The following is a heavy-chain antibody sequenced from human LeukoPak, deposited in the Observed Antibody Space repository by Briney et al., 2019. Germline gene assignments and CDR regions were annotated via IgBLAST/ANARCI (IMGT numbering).Heavy chain of an antibody. CDR2: IGGSGDST. D-gene: IGHD6-13*01. J-gene: IGHJ4*02. V-gene: IGHV3-23*01. CDR3: ARDRQQLANVEY. Sequence: GGSLRLSCAASGFTFSSNYMNWVRQAPGKGLEWVSGIGGSGDSTYYADSVKGRFTISRDNSRNNVYLQMNSLRAEDTAVYYCARDRQQLANVEYWGQGTLVTVSS. CDR1: GFTFSSNY.